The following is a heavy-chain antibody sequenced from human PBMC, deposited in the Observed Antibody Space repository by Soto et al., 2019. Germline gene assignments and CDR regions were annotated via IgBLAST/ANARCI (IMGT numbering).Heavy chain of an antibody. J-gene: IGHJ4*02. Sequence: GGSLRLSCAASGFTFSSYGMSWVRQAPGKGLEWVSSISGSDANTYYADSVKGRFTISRDNFKNTLYLQMNSLRAEDTAVYYCARNQWELLNWGPGTLVTVSS. CDR3: ARNQWELLN. CDR1: GFTFSSYG. V-gene: IGHV3-23*01. D-gene: IGHD1-26*01. CDR2: ISGSDANT.